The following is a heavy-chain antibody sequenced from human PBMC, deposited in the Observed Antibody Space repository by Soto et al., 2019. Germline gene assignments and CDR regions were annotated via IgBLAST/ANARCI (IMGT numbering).Heavy chain of an antibody. D-gene: IGHD3-10*01. J-gene: IGHJ4*02. V-gene: IGHV3-48*03. CDR2: ISSSGSNI. CDR3: ARGSKDSYPGSRIFDF. Sequence: PGGSLRLSCAASGFTFSSYEMNWVRQAPGKGLEWVSYISSSGSNIYYADSVKGRFTISRDNAKNSLFLQMNSLRAEDTAVYYCARGSKDSYPGSRIFDFWGRGTLVTVSS. CDR1: GFTFSSYE.